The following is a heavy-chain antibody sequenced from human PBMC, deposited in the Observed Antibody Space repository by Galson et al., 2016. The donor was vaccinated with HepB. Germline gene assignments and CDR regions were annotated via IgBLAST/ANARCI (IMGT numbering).Heavy chain of an antibody. J-gene: IGHJ4*02. D-gene: IGHD6-19*01. CDR3: AIDPSQWHDLLFGN. CDR2: ICGRCGDV. V-gene: IGHV3-23*01. Sequence: SLRLSCAASGFTFDRCGMTWFRQAPGKGLEWVSTICGRCGDVDYADSVKGRFTISRDDSKSTLYLHMNGLRVEDTAIYYCAIDPSQWHDLLFGNWAQGTLVTVSA. CDR1: GFTFDRCG.